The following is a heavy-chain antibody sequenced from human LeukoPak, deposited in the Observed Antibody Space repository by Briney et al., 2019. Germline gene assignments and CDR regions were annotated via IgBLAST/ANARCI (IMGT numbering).Heavy chain of an antibody. V-gene: IGHV4-59*01. CDR2: IYYSGST. Sequence: PSETLSLTCTVSGGSISSYYWSWIRQPPGKGLEWIGYIYYSGSTNYNPSLKSRVTISVDTSKNQFSLKLSSVTAADTAVYYCASGSYRYSYGHGLDYWGQGTLVTVSS. CDR3: ASGSYRYSYGHGLDY. D-gene: IGHD5-18*01. J-gene: IGHJ4*02. CDR1: GGSISSYY.